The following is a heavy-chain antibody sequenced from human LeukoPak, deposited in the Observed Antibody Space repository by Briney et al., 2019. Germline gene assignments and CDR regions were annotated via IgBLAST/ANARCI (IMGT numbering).Heavy chain of an antibody. D-gene: IGHD2-2*01. J-gene: IGHJ4*02. CDR1: GFTFSLYD. CDR2: SGTVGDT. V-gene: IGHV3-13*04. Sequence: PGGSLRLSCAASGFTFSLYDMHWVRQITGGGLEWVSTSGTVGDTFYSDSVKGRFTISRENAKNSVHLQMNSLRVEDSAIYFCVRAAMPYIINGRRFDYWGQGTLVTVSS. CDR3: VRAAMPYIINGRRFDY.